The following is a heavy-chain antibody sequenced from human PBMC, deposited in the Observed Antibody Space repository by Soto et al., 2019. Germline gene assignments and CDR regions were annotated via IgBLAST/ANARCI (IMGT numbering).Heavy chain of an antibody. CDR2: IIPIFGTA. D-gene: IGHD3-16*01. V-gene: IGHV1-69*01. CDR3: ARGVRIWGEMDV. J-gene: IGHJ6*02. Sequence: QVQLVQSGAEVKKPGSSVKVSCKSSGGTFSSYAISWVRQAPGQGLEWMGGIIPIFGTANYAQKFQGRVTITADESKRTAYMELSSLRSEDTAVYYCARGVRIWGEMDVWGQGNTVTVSS. CDR1: GGTFSSYA.